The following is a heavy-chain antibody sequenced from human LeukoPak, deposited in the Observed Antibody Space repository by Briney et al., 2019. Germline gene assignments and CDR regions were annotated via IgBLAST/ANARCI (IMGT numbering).Heavy chain of an antibody. V-gene: IGHV4-34*01. CDR1: GGSFSGYY. CDR3: ARGGDFWSGYFRRNYYYYYMDV. J-gene: IGHJ6*03. Sequence: SETLSLTCAVYGGSFSGYYWSWIRQPPGKGLEWIGEINHSGGTNYNPSLKSRVTISVDTSKNQFSLKLSSVTAADTAVYYCARGGDFWSGYFRRNYYYYYMDVWGKGTTVTVSS. D-gene: IGHD3-3*01. CDR2: INHSGGT.